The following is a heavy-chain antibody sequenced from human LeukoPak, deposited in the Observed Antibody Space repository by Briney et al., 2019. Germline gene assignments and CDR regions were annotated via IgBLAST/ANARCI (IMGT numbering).Heavy chain of an antibody. CDR3: TRGAGWLIDY. D-gene: IGHD3-16*01. J-gene: IGHJ4*02. CDR1: DDSISDYY. Sequence: PSETLSLTCTVSDDSISDYYRGWIRQPPGKGLEWIGYFYNSGRSTCNPSLKSRVTISAETSKNHFSLKLNSVTTADTAVYYCTRGAGWLIDYWGQGILVTVSS. CDR2: FYNSGRS. V-gene: IGHV4-59*01.